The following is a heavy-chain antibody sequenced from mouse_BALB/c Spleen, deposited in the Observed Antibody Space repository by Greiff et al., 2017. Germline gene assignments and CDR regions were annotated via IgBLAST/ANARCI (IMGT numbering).Heavy chain of an antibody. V-gene: IGHV5-6-5*01. CDR2: ISSGGNT. Sequence: EVQLVESGGGLVKPGGSLKLSCAASGFTFSSYAMSWVRQTPEKRLEWVASISSGGNTYYPDSVKGRFTISRDNARNILYLQMSSLRSEDTAMYYCARGDYGYLLYAMDYWGQGTSVTVSS. CDR3: ARGDYGYLLYAMDY. CDR1: GFTFSSYA. D-gene: IGHD1-2*01. J-gene: IGHJ4*01.